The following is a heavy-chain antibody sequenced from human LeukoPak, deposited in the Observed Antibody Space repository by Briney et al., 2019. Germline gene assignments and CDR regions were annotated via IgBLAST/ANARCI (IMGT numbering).Heavy chain of an antibody. D-gene: IGHD4-23*01. CDR1: GFSFSSYG. V-gene: IGHV3-33*01. Sequence: PGGSLRLSCVASGFSFSSYGMHWVRQAPGKGLEWVAVIWYDGSNKYYADSVKGRFTISRDNSRNTLYLQMNSLRAEDTAIYYCARGYGGNSASFDYWGQGTLVTVSS. J-gene: IGHJ4*02. CDR3: ARGYGGNSASFDY. CDR2: IWYDGSNK.